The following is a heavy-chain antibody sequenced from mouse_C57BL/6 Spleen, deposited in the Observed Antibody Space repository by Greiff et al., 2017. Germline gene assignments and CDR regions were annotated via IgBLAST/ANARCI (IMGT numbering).Heavy chain of an antibody. CDR3: ARGYYGSSYGYFDV. Sequence: VQLQQPGAELVKPGASVKLSCKASGYTFTSYWMHWVKQRPGQGLEWIGMIHPNSGSTNYNEKFKSKDTLTVDKSSSTAYMQLSSLTSEDSAVYYCARGYYGSSYGYFDVWGTGTTVTVSS. V-gene: IGHV1-64*01. CDR2: IHPNSGST. CDR1: GYTFTSYW. J-gene: IGHJ1*03. D-gene: IGHD1-1*01.